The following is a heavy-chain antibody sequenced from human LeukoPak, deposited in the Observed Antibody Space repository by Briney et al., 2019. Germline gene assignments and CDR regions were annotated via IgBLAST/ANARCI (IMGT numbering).Heavy chain of an antibody. Sequence: SETLSLTCNVSGGSISSAGYYWSWIRQSPGRGLEWIGYIYHSGTTFYSPSLKSRVTISIDTSKRQFSLTLSAVTAADTAVYYCGRGGGIAVAGEWGQGTLVTVSS. CDR2: IYHSGTT. CDR1: GGSISSAGYY. J-gene: IGHJ4*02. D-gene: IGHD6-19*01. CDR3: GRGGGIAVAGE. V-gene: IGHV4-30-2*06.